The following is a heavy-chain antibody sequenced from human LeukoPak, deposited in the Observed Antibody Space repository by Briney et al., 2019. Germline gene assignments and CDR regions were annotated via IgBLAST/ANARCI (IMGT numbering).Heavy chain of an antibody. D-gene: IGHD3-22*01. J-gene: IGHJ6*02. CDR2: ISSSSSYI. Sequence: GSLRLSCAASGFTFSSYSMNWVRQAPGKGLEWVSSISSSSSYIYYADSVKGRFTISRDNAKNSLYLQMNSLRAEDTAVYYCARDYYDSSGYYYVRDYYYGMDVWGQGTTVTVSS. CDR3: ARDYYDSSGYYYVRDYYYGMDV. V-gene: IGHV3-21*01. CDR1: GFTFSSYS.